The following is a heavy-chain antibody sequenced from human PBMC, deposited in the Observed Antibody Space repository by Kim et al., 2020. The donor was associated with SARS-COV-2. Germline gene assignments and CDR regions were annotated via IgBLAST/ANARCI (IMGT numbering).Heavy chain of an antibody. CDR3: AKLTVHSSGYYDY. V-gene: IGHV3-23*01. CDR2: ISGSGGST. CDR1: GFTFSSYA. Sequence: GGSLRLFCAGYGFTFSSYAMSWVRQGPGKGLEWVSVISGSGGSTDYADSVKGRFTISRDNSKNTLYVQMNSLRAEDTAVYYCAKLTVHSSGYYDYWGQGTLVTVSP. D-gene: IGHD3-22*01. J-gene: IGHJ4*02.